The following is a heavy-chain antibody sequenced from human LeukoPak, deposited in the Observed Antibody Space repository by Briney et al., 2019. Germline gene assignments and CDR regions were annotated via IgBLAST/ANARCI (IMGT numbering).Heavy chain of an antibody. CDR3: ARDPSVYATSNWFDP. J-gene: IGHJ5*02. D-gene: IGHD2-8*01. V-gene: IGHV1-69*05. Sequence: GASVKVSCKASGGTFSSYAISWVRQAPGQGREWMGGIIPIFGTANYAQKFQGRVTITTDESTSTAYMELSSLRSEDTAVYYCARDPSVYATSNWFDPWGQGTLVTVSS. CDR1: GGTFSSYA. CDR2: IIPIFGTA.